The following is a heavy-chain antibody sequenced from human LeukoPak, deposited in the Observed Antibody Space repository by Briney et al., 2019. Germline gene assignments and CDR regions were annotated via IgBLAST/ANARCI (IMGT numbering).Heavy chain of an antibody. J-gene: IGHJ3*02. CDR3: ARHSYYYDSSGYVFAFDI. Sequence: SETLSLTCTVSGGSISSGGYYWSWIRQHPGKGLEWIGYIYYSGSTYYNPSLKSRVTISVDTSKNQFSLKLSSVTAADTAVYYCARHSYYYDSSGYVFAFDIWGQGTMVTVSS. CDR2: IYYSGST. CDR1: GGSISSGGYY. D-gene: IGHD3-22*01. V-gene: IGHV4-31*03.